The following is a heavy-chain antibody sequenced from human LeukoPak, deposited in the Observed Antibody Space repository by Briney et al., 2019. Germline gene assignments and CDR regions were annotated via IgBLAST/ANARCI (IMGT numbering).Heavy chain of an antibody. CDR1: GGSISSYY. V-gene: IGHV4-59*01. Sequence: NPSETLSLTCTVSGGSISSYYWSWIRQPPGKGLEWIGYIYYSGSTNYNPSLKSRVTITVDTSMSQFSLKLSSVTAADTAVYYCARENPGYYYGMDVWGQGTTVTVSS. J-gene: IGHJ6*02. CDR2: IYYSGST. CDR3: ARENPGYYYGMDV.